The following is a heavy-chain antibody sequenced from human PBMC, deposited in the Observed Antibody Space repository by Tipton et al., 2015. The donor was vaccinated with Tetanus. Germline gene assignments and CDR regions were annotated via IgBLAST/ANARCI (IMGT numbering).Heavy chain of an antibody. Sequence: TLSLTCTVSGGSISSGDYYWGWIRQSPGKGLEWIGYVYYSGSIYYNPSLHSRLTLSADPSTNQFSLRLTSVTAADSAVYYCAREGLYEDSGYFDIRGQGTLVTVSS. CDR1: GGSISSGDYY. D-gene: IGHD3-9*01. CDR3: AREGLYEDSGYFDI. V-gene: IGHV4-30-4*01. J-gene: IGHJ4*02. CDR2: VYYSGSI.